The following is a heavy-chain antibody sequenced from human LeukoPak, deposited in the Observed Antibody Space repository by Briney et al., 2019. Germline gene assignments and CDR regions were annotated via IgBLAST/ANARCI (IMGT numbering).Heavy chain of an antibody. J-gene: IGHJ4*02. CDR2: IYYSGST. D-gene: IGHD2-15*01. CDR3: ARHVVPYYFDY. V-gene: IGHV4-59*08. Sequence: SETLSLSCAVSGGSISSYYWSCIRQPPGKGLEWIGYIYYSGSTNYNPSLKSRVTISVDTSKNQFSLKLSSVTAADTAVYYCARHVVPYYFDYWGQGTLVTVSS. CDR1: GGSISSYY.